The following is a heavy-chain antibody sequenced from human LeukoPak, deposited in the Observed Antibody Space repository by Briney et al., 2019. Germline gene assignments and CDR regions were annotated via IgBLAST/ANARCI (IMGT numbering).Heavy chain of an antibody. J-gene: IGHJ4*02. CDR1: GFTFSSYA. Sequence: GGALRLSCAASGFTFSSYAMCGVRAAPGRGRGWVSALCGSGGSTYYADSVKGRFTIARDNSKNTLYLQMNSLRAEDTAVYYCARDGYYDSRGPFDYWGQGTLVTVSS. CDR2: LCGSGGST. V-gene: IGHV3-23*01. CDR3: ARDGYYDSRGPFDY. D-gene: IGHD3-22*01.